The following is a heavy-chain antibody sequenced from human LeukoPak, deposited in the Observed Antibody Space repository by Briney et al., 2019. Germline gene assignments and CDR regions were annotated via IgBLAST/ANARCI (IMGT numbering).Heavy chain of an antibody. J-gene: IGHJ4*02. Sequence: PSETLSLTCTVSGGSFSSGSYYWSWIRQPPGTGLEWIGYIYYSGSTNYNPSLKSRVTISVDTSKNRFSLKLSSVTAADTAVYYCARDSQLWSFDYWGQGTLVTVSS. CDR3: ARDSQLWSFDY. D-gene: IGHD5-18*01. CDR1: GGSFSSGSYY. CDR2: IYYSGST. V-gene: IGHV4-61*01.